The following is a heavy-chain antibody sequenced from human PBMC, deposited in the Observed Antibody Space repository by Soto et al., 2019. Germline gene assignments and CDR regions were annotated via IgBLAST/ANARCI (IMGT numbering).Heavy chain of an antibody. J-gene: IGHJ4*02. Sequence: GGSLRLSCAASGFTFSSYWMSWVRQAPGKGLEWVANIKQDGSEKHYVDSVKGRFTISRDNAKNSLYLQMNSLRAEDTAVYYCARARGMFVAVAGTFDYWGQGTLVTVSS. CDR3: ARARGMFVAVAGTFDY. CDR2: IKQDGSEK. D-gene: IGHD6-19*01. CDR1: GFTFSSYW. V-gene: IGHV3-7*05.